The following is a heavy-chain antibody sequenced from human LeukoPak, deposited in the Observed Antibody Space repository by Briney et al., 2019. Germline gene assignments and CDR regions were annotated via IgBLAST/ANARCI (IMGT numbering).Heavy chain of an antibody. CDR1: GFTFSSYG. CDR3: AKDLHCSSTSCGTGY. CDR2: IRYDGSNK. J-gene: IGHJ4*02. D-gene: IGHD2-2*01. V-gene: IGHV3-30*02. Sequence: PGGSLRLSCAASGFTFSSYGMHWVRQAPGKGLEWVAFIRYDGSNKYYADSVKGRFTFSRDNSKNTLYLQMNSLRAEDTPVSYCAKDLHCSSTSCGTGYWGQGTLVTVPS.